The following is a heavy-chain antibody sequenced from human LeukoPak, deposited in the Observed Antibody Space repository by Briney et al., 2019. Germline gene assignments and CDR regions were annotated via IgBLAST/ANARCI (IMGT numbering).Heavy chain of an antibody. CDR3: AREVAVAGTSYYYYGMDV. D-gene: IGHD6-19*01. CDR2: LNLNSGGT. J-gene: IGHJ6*02. CDR1: GYTFTGYY. V-gene: IGHV1-2*02. Sequence: ASVKVSCKASGYTFTGYYMHCVRQAPGQGLEWMGWLNLNSGGTNYAQKFQGRVTMTRDTSISTAYMELSRLRSDDTAVYYCAREVAVAGTSYYYYGMDVWGQGTTVTVSS.